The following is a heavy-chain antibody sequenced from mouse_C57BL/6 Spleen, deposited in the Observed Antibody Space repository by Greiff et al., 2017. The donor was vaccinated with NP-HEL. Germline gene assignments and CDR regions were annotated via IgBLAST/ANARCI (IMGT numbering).Heavy chain of an antibody. D-gene: IGHD1-1*02. J-gene: IGHJ3*01. Sequence: VQLQQPGAELVMPGASVKLSCKASGYTFTSYWMHWVKQRPGQGLEWIGEIDPSDSYTNYNQKFKGKSTLTVDKSSSTAYMQLSSLTSEDSAVYYCARGTMASFAYWGQGTLVTVSA. V-gene: IGHV1-69*01. CDR1: GYTFTSYW. CDR2: IDPSDSYT. CDR3: ARGTMASFAY.